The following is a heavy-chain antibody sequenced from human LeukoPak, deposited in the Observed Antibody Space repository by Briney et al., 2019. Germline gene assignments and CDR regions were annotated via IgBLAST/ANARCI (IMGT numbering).Heavy chain of an antibody. D-gene: IGHD5-18*01. J-gene: IGHJ4*02. Sequence: PSETLSLTCTVSGVSISTYYWSWIRQPAWKGLEWIGRIYSSGSTNYNPSLKSRVTMSVDTSENQFSLKLSSVTAADTAVDYCARGRTAMVTNWGQGTLVTVSS. V-gene: IGHV4-4*07. CDR1: GVSISTYY. CDR2: IYSSGST. CDR3: ARGRTAMVTN.